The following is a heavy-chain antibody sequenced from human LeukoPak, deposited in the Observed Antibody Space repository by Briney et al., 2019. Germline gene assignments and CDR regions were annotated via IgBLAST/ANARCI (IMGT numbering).Heavy chain of an antibody. CDR3: ARQDSPEIPYGHYYGLDV. J-gene: IGHJ6*02. CDR2: ISGSGVST. CDR1: EFSFGTYV. D-gene: IGHD3-10*01. V-gene: IGHV3-23*01. Sequence: GRSLRLSCAASEFSFGTYVMTWVRQTPGKGPEWILAISGSGVSTTYADSVKGRFTISRDNSKNILDLQMNSLRAEDTAVYFCARQDSPEIPYGHYYGLDVWGQGTTVTVSS.